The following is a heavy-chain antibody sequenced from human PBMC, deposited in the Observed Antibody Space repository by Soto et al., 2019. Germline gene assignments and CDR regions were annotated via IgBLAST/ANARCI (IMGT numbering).Heavy chain of an antibody. Sequence: VQLLESGGGLVQPGGSLRLSCAASGFTFSSYAMSWVRQAPGKGLEWVSAISGSGGSTYYADSVKGRFTLSRDNSKNTLYLQMNSLRAEDTAVYYCAQQVPAAISYFDYWGQGTLVTVSS. CDR3: AQQVPAAISYFDY. D-gene: IGHD2-2*01. CDR1: GFTFSSYA. J-gene: IGHJ4*02. CDR2: ISGSGGST. V-gene: IGHV3-23*01.